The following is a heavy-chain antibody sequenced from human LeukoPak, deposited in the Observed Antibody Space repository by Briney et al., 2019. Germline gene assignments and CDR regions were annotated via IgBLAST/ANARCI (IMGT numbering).Heavy chain of an antibody. CDR2: IYYSGST. CDR1: GGSLSGYY. D-gene: IGHD1-7*01. CDR3: ARDLRLELSSFFDY. J-gene: IGHJ4*02. V-gene: IGHV4-34*01. Sequence: SETLSLTCAVYGGSLSGYYWSWIRQPPGKGLEWIGSIYYSGSTYYNPSLKSRVTISVDTSKNQFSLKLSSVTAADTAVYYCARDLRLELSSFFDYWGQGTLVTVSS.